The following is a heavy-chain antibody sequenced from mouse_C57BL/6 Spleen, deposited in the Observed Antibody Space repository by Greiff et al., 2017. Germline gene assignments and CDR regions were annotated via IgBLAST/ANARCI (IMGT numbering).Heavy chain of an antibody. CDR3: ARHPEVYYAMDY. V-gene: IGHV2-6-1*01. J-gene: IGHJ4*01. CDR1: GFSLTSYG. Sequence: VQLQQSGPGLVAPSQSLSITCTVSGFSLTSYGVHWVRQPPGKGLEWLVVIWSDGSTTYNSALKSRLSISKDNSKSQVFLKMNRLQTDDTAMYYCARHPEVYYAMDYWGQGTSVTVSS. CDR2: IWSDGST.